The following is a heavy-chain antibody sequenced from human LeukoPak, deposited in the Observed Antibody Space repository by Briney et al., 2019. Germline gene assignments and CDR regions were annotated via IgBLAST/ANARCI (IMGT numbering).Heavy chain of an antibody. CDR3: ARDMTTVYYYYYMDV. CDR2: ISAYNGNT. J-gene: IGHJ6*03. D-gene: IGHD4-17*01. V-gene: IGHV1-18*01. CDR1: GYTFTSYG. Sequence: ASVKVPCKASGYTFTSYGISWVRQAPGQGLEWMGWISAYNGNTNYAQKLQGRVTMTTDTSTSTAYMELRSLRSDDTAVYYCARDMTTVYYYYYMDVWGKGTTVTVSS.